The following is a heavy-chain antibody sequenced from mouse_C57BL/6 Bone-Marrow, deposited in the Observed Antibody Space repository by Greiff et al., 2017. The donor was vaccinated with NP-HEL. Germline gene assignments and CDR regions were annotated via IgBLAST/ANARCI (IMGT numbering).Heavy chain of an antibody. D-gene: IGHD1-1*01. J-gene: IGHJ4*01. CDR2: IDPNSGGT. CDR3: SNPDHYYGSRSYYAMDY. V-gene: IGHV1-62-3*01. CDR1: GYTFTSYW. Sequence: QVQLQQPGAELVKPGASVKLSCKASGYTFTSYWMHWVKQRPGRGLEWIGRIDPNSGGTNYNEKFKGKATLTADKSSSTAYMQLSSLTSEDSAVYSFSNPDHYYGSRSYYAMDYWGKGTSVTVSS.